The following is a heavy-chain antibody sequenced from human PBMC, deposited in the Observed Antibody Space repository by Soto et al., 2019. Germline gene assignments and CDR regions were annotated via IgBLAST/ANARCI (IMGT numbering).Heavy chain of an antibody. D-gene: IGHD4-17*01. CDR2: IIPILGIA. V-gene: IGHV1-69*08. Sequence: QVQLVQSGAEVKKPGSSVKVSCKASGGTFSSYTISWVRQAPGQGLEWMGRIIPILGIANYAQKFQGRVTITADKSTSTAYMELSSLRSEDTAVYYCARDDSPGYSDYVGAFDIWGQGTMVTVSS. J-gene: IGHJ3*02. CDR1: GGTFSSYT. CDR3: ARDDSPGYSDYVGAFDI.